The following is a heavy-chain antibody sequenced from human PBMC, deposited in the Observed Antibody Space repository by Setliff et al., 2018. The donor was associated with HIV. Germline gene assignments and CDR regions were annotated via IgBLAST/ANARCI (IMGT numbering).Heavy chain of an antibody. CDR1: GFTFDRYW. Sequence: GGSLRLSCAASGFTFDRYWMHWVRQSPGKGLVWISRINSDGTSPWYADSVKGRFSISRDNSKNTLYLQMSSLRAEDTAIYYCARRPGTIRTGGWFDPWGQGTLVTVSS. CDR2: INSDGTSP. CDR3: ARRPGTIRTGGWFDP. J-gene: IGHJ5*02. V-gene: IGHV3-74*01. D-gene: IGHD2-2*01.